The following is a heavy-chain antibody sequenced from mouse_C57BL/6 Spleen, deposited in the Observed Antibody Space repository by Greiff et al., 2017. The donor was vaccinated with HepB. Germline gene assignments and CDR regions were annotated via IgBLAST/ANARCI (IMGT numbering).Heavy chain of an antibody. D-gene: IGHD1-1*01. J-gene: IGHJ4*01. CDR2: INPNNGGT. Sequence: EVKLQQSGPELVKPGASVKISCKASGYTFTDYYMNWVKQSHGKSLEWIGDINPNNGGTSYNQKFKGKATLTVDKSSSTAYMELRSLTSEDSAVYYCARRIYYYGSSYYYAMDYWGQGTSVTVSS. CDR3: ARRIYYYGSSYYYAMDY. V-gene: IGHV1-26*01. CDR1: GYTFTDYY.